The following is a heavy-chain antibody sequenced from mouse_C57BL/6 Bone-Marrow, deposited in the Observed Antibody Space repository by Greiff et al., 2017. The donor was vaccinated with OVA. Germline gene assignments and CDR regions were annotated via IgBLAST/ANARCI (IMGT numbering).Heavy chain of an antibody. D-gene: IGHD1-1*01. V-gene: IGHV1-72*01. CDR3: ASRGYYYGSRDWYFDV. J-gene: IGHJ1*03. CDR1: GYTFTSYW. Sequence: QVQLQQPGAELVKPGASVKLSCKASGYTFTSYWMPWVKQRPGRGLEWIGRIDPSSGGTKYNEKFKSKATLTADKPSSTAYMQLSSLTSEDSAVYYCASRGYYYGSRDWYFDVWGTGTTVTVSS. CDR2: IDPSSGGT.